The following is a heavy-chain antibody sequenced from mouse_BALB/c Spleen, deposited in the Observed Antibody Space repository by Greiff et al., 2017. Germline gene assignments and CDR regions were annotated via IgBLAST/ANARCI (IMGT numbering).Heavy chain of an antibody. V-gene: IGHV1-7*01. CDR3: ASAYYRYDGAWFAY. CDR2: INPSTGYT. Sequence: VKLQQSGAELAKPGASVKMSCKASGYTFTSYWMHWVKQRPGQGLEWIGYINPSTGYTEYNQKFKDKATLTADKSSSTAYMQLSSLTSEDSAVYYCASAYYRYDGAWFAYWGQGTLVTVSA. CDR1: GYTFTSYW. D-gene: IGHD2-14*01. J-gene: IGHJ3*01.